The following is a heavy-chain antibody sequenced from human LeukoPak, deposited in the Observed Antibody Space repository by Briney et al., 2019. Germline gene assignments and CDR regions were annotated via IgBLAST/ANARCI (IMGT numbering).Heavy chain of an antibody. CDR3: AKRDYYDSSGYYYGY. J-gene: IGHJ4*02. CDR2: IIPIFGTA. Sequence: SVRVSCKASGGTFSSYAISWVRQAPGQGLEWMGGIIPIFGTANYAQKFQGRVTITTDESTSTAYMELSSLRSEDTAVYYCAKRDYYDSSGYYYGYWGQGTLVTVSS. D-gene: IGHD3-22*01. CDR1: GGTFSSYA. V-gene: IGHV1-69*05.